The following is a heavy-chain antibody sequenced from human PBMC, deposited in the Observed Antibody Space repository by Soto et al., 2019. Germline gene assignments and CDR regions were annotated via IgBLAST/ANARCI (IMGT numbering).Heavy chain of an antibody. CDR1: GYTFTNFG. J-gene: IGHJ4*02. D-gene: IGHD3-16*01. CDR2: ISAYNGNT. CDR3: ARGGTPSDY. V-gene: IGHV1-18*01. Sequence: QVHLVQSGAEVKKPGASVKVSCTASGYTFTNFGISWVRQAPGQGLEWMGWISAYNGNTNYAQKFQGRVTMTTDTLTSTAYMELRSLSFNDTAVYYCARGGTPSDYSGQGTKVTIS.